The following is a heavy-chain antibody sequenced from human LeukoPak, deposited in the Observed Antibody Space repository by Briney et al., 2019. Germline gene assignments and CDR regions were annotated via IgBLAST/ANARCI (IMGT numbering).Heavy chain of an antibody. CDR3: ARAREARGVYWR. V-gene: IGHV1-2*02. J-gene: IGHJ4*02. CDR2: INPNSGGT. D-gene: IGHD3-10*01. Sequence: ASVKVSCKASGYTFTGYYMHWVRQAPGQGLEWMGWINPNSGGTNYAQKFQGRVTMTRDTSISTAYMELSRLRSDDTAVYYCARAREARGVYWRWGQGTLVTVSS. CDR1: GYTFTGYY.